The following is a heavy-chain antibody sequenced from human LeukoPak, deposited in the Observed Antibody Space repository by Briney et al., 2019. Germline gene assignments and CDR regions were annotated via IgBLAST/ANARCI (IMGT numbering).Heavy chain of an antibody. CDR2: INHSGST. D-gene: IGHD2-2*01. Sequence: SETLSLTCAVYGGSFSGYYWSWIRQPPGKGLEWIGEINHSGSTNYNPSLKSRVTISVDTSKNQFSLKLSSVTAADTAVYYCALEGYCSSTSCYTDAFDIWGQGTMVTVSS. J-gene: IGHJ3*02. V-gene: IGHV4-34*01. CDR1: GGSFSGYY. CDR3: ALEGYCSSTSCYTDAFDI.